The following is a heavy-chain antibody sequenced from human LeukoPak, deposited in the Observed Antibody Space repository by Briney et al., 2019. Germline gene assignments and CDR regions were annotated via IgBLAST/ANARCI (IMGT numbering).Heavy chain of an antibody. J-gene: IGHJ4*02. CDR1: GGSIGSSSYY. Sequence: SETLSLTCTVSGGSIGSSSYYWGWIRQPPGKGLEWIGSIYYSGSTYYNPSLKSRVTISVDTSKNQFSLKLSSVTAADTAVYYCARLCLNWNYEVDYWGQGTLVTVSS. D-gene: IGHD1-7*01. CDR3: ARLCLNWNYEVDY. CDR2: IYYSGST. V-gene: IGHV4-39*01.